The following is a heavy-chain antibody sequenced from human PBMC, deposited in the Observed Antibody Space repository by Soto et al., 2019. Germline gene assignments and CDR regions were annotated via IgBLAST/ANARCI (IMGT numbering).Heavy chain of an antibody. J-gene: IGHJ4*02. D-gene: IGHD4-17*01. CDR1: GYTFTNSG. Sequence: GASVKVSCKASGYTFTNSGIIWVRQAPGQGLEWLGWINTDNGNTNYAQHLQGRVTLTTDTSTSTAYMDLRSLRSDDTAVYYCARDLHGDPYYWGQGTLVTVSS. V-gene: IGHV1-18*01. CDR2: INTDNGNT. CDR3: ARDLHGDPYY.